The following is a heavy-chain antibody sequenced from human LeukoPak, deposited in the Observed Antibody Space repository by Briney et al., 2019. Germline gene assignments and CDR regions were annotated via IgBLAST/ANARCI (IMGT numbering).Heavy chain of an antibody. CDR1: GFTFSSYS. J-gene: IGHJ4*02. Sequence: PGGSLRLSCAASGFTFSSYSMNWVRQAPGKGLEWVSSISSSSSYIYYADSVKGRFTISRDNAKNSLYPQMNSLRAEDTAVYYCARDRPNYYGSGSSPGFAYWGQGTLVTVSS. CDR2: ISSSSSYI. V-gene: IGHV3-21*01. CDR3: ARDRPNYYGSGSSPGFAY. D-gene: IGHD3-10*01.